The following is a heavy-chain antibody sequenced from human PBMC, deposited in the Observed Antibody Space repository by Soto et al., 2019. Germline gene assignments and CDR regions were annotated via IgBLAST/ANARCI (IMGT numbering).Heavy chain of an antibody. J-gene: IGHJ4*02. CDR2: ISANGQGI. CDR3: AKELEIVLSVQAASVA. V-gene: IGHV3-23*01. Sequence: GASLRLSCAASGFTFNNYAMSWVRQAPGKGLEWVSAISANGQGIYYADSVKGRFIISRDSSKNTVFLHMDSLTAEDTAVYYCAKELEIVLSVQAASVAWGQGIPVTVSA. D-gene: IGHD2-8*01. CDR1: GFTFNNYA.